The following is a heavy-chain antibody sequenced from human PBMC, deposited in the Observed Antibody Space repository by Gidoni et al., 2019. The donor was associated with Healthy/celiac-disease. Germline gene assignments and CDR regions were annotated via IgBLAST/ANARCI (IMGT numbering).Heavy chain of an antibody. Sequence: QVQLVQSGAEVKKPGSSVKVSCKASGGTFSSYAISWVRQAPGQGLEWMGRIIPILGIANYAQKFQGRVTITADKSTSTAYMELSSLRSEDTAVYYCAREIENYGLFDYWGQGTLVTVSS. CDR2: IIPILGIA. D-gene: IGHD4-17*01. V-gene: IGHV1-69*04. J-gene: IGHJ4*02. CDR3: AREIENYGLFDY. CDR1: GGTFSSYA.